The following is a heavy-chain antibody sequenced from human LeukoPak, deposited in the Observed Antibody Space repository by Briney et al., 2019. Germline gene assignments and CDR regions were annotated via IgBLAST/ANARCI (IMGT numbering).Heavy chain of an antibody. V-gene: IGHV4-59*08. D-gene: IGHD5-18*01. J-gene: IGHJ5*02. CDR1: GGSISSYY. CDR3: AGYSATHGNWFDP. Sequence: SETLSLTCTVSGGSISSYYGSWIRQPPGKGLEWIGYIYYSGSTNYNPSLKSRVTISVDTSKNQFSLKLSSVTAADTAVYYCAGYSATHGNWFDPWGQGTLVTVSS. CDR2: IYYSGST.